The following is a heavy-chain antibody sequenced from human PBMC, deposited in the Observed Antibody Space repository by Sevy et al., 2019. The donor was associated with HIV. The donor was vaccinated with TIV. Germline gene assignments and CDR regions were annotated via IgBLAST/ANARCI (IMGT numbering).Heavy chain of an antibody. V-gene: IGHV1-8*01. CDR1: GYTFTNYD. Sequence: ASVKVSCKASGYTFTNYDINWVRQATGQGLEWMGWMNPNSGNTGYAQKFQGRVTMIRKTSRGTAYMGLGSLTSDDTAVYYCARDLAGSKQGGWFDPWGQGTLVTVSS. J-gene: IGHJ5*02. CDR3: ARDLAGSKQGGWFDP. D-gene: IGHD3-16*01. CDR2: MNPNSGNT.